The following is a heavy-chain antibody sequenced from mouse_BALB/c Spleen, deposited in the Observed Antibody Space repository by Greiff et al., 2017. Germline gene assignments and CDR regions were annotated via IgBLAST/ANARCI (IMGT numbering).Heavy chain of an antibody. Sequence: EVQLQQSGPELVKPGASVKLSCKASGYTFTDYYMKWVKQSPGKSLAWIGDINPNNGGTSYNQKFKGMATITADTASNTAYLQLSSLTSEDTAVYYCARDRPDLDDWGQGTTLTVAS. CDR3: ARDRPDLDD. CDR2: INPNNGGT. J-gene: IGHJ2*01. D-gene: IGHD3-3*01. V-gene: IGHV1-26*01. CDR1: GYTFTDYY.